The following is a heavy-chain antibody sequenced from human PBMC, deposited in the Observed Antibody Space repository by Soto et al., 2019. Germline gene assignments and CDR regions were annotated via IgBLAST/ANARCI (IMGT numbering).Heavy chain of an antibody. CDR3: ARAFDYSSSWSRRKYYAMDV. D-gene: IGHD6-13*01. CDR2: MNQSGST. Sequence: QVQLQQWGAGLLKPSETLSLTCAVYGGSLSGYYWSWIRQPPGKGLEWIGEMNQSGSTNYNPSLKSRVTTSVDTSKNRFFLKLSSVTAADTAVYYCARAFDYSSSWSRRKYYAMDVWGQGTTLTVSS. V-gene: IGHV4-34*01. CDR1: GGSLSGYY. J-gene: IGHJ6*02.